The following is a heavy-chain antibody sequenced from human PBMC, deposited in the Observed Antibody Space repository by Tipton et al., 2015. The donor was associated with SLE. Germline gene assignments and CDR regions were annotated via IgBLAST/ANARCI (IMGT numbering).Heavy chain of an antibody. CDR1: GGSISTSNHF. J-gene: IGHJ4*02. D-gene: IGHD3-22*01. CDR3: ARYYYDSSGVCLFDF. Sequence: LRLSCSVSGGSISTSNHFWGWIRQPPGKGLEWIGTVDYSGTTYYNPSLKSRVAISMDTSKNQFSLKLSSVTSADTAVYYCARYYYDSSGVCLFDFWGQGTLVTVSS. V-gene: IGHV4-39*07. CDR2: VDYSGTT.